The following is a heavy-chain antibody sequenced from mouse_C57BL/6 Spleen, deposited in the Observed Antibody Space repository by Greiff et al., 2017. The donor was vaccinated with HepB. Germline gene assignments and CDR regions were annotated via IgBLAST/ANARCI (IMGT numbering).Heavy chain of an antibody. CDR2: IDPSDSET. V-gene: IGHV1-52*01. CDR3: ARGGGQRDFDY. CDR1: GYTFTSYW. J-gene: IGHJ2*01. Sequence: QVQLQQPGAELVRPGSSVKLSCKASGYTFTSYWMHWVKQRPIQGLEWIGNIDPSDSETHYNQKFKDKATLTVDKSSSTAYMQLSSLTSEDSAVYYWARGGGQRDFDYWGQGTTLTVSS.